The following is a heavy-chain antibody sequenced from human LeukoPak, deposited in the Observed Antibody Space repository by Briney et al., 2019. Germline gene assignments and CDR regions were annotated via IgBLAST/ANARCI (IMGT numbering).Heavy chain of an antibody. D-gene: IGHD3-9*01. CDR3: AREKGYYDILTGYYPDAFDI. V-gene: IGHV4-59*01. CDR1: GGSISSYY. Sequence: SETLSLTCTVSGGSISSYYWSWIRQPPGKGLEWIGYIYYSGSTNYNPSLKSRVTISVDTSKNQLSLKLSSVTAADTAVYYCAREKGYYDILTGYYPDAFDIWGQGTMVTVSS. CDR2: IYYSGST. J-gene: IGHJ3*02.